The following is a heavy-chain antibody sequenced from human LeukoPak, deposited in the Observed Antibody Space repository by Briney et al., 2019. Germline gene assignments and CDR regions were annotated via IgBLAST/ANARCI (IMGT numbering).Heavy chain of an antibody. CDR1: GGSFSGYY. J-gene: IGHJ4*02. V-gene: IGHV4-34*01. CDR3: ARGRSSGWYKIVVDY. D-gene: IGHD6-19*01. CDR2: INHSGST. Sequence: SETLSLTCAVYGGSFSGYYWSWIRQPPGKGLEWIGEINHSGSTNYNPSLKSRVTISVDTSKNQSSLKLSSVTAADTAVYYCARGRSSGWYKIVVDYWGQGTLVTVSS.